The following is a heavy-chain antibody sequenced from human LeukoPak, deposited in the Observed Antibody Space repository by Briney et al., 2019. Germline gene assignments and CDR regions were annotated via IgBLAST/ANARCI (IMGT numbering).Heavy chain of an antibody. CDR3: ATLEGITMVRGVITPSYYFDY. CDR1: GYTFTSYD. D-gene: IGHD3-10*01. CDR2: MNPNSGNT. Sequence: ASVKVSCKASGYTFTSYDINWVRQATGQGLEWMGWMNPNSGNTGYAQKFQGRVTMTEDTSTDTAYMELSSLRSEDTAVYYCATLEGITMVRGVITPSYYFDYWGQGTLVTVSS. J-gene: IGHJ4*02. V-gene: IGHV1-8*01.